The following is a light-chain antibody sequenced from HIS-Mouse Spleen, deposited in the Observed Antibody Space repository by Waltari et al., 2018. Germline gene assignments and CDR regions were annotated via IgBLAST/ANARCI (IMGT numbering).Light chain of an antibody. CDR1: QSVSSY. Sequence: EIVLTQPPATLSLSPGERATLSCRASQSVSSYLAWYHQKPGQAPRLLIYDASSRTTGIPARFSGSASGTDFTLTISSLGPEDFAVYYCQQRSNWPLTFGGGTKVEIK. CDR2: DAS. J-gene: IGKJ4*01. CDR3: QQRSNWPLT. V-gene: IGKV3-11*01.